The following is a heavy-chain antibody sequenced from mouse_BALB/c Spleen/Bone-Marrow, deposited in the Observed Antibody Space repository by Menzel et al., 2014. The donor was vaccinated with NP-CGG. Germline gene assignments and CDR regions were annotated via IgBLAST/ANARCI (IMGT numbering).Heavy chain of an antibody. D-gene: IGHD1-2*01. J-gene: IGHJ3*01. Sequence: DVKLQESGGGLVQPGGPLKLPCAASGFDFXRYWMSWVRQAPGKGLEWIGEINPDSNTINYTPSLKDKFIISRDNAKNTLYLQMSKVRSEDTALYYCVRLGYYGSFAYWGQGTLVTVSA. CDR2: INPDSNTI. V-gene: IGHV4-1*02. CDR3: VRLGYYGSFAY. CDR1: GFDFXRYW.